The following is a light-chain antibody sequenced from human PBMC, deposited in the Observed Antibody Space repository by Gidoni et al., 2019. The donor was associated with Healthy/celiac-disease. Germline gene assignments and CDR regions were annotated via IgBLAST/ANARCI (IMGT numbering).Light chain of an antibody. CDR1: CSISHW. Sequence: DIQTTQSPSTLSASVGDRVTITCRASCSISHWLAWYQQKPGKAPKLLIYDASSLESGVPSRFSGRGSGTEFTLTISNLQPDDFATYYCQQYNSYPYTFGQGTKLEIK. J-gene: IGKJ2*01. CDR3: QQYNSYPYT. V-gene: IGKV1-5*01. CDR2: DAS.